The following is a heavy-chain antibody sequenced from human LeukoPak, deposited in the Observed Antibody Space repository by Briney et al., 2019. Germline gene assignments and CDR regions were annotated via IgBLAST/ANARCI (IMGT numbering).Heavy chain of an antibody. V-gene: IGHV4-34*01. CDR2: INHSGST. CDR3: ARARPSSSSWYPQYYYYYMDV. CDR1: GGSFSGYY. D-gene: IGHD6-13*01. Sequence: ETLSLTCAVYGGSFSGYYWSWIRQPPGKGLEWIGEINHSGSTNYNPSLKSRVTISVDTSKNQFSLKLSSVTAADTAVYYCARARPSSSSWYPQYYYYYMDVWGKGTTVTVSS. J-gene: IGHJ6*03.